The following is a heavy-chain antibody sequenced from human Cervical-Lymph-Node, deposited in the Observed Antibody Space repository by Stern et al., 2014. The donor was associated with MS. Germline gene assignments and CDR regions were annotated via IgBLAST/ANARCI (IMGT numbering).Heavy chain of an antibody. V-gene: IGHV1-2*02. CDR2: INLKSGAT. Sequence: VQLLESWAEVKKPGASVTVSCKASGYPFTGYYMHWVRQAPGPGLEWMGMINLKSGATNCAQNFQGRVTMTRDTSISTAYMELRSLRSDDTAIYYCARDRWEFSMSSLEANYFDPWGQGTLVTVTS. J-gene: IGHJ5*02. CDR1: GYPFTGYY. D-gene: IGHD4/OR15-4a*01. CDR3: ARDRWEFSMSSLEANYFDP.